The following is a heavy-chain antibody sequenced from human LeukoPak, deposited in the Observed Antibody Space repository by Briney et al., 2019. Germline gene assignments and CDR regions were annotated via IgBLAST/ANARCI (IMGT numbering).Heavy chain of an antibody. Sequence: GGSLRLSCAASGFTFSTYWMHWVRQAPGKGLAWVSRIKSDGSSIMYADSVRGRFTISRDNAKNTLYLQMNSLRAEDTAVYYCARDLDYGGRSNFDHWGQGTLVTVSS. J-gene: IGHJ4*02. V-gene: IGHV3-74*03. CDR2: IKSDGSSI. CDR3: ARDLDYGGRSNFDH. D-gene: IGHD4-23*01. CDR1: GFTFSTYW.